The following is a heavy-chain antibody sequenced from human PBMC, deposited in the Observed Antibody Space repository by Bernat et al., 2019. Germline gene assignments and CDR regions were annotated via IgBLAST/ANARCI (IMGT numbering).Heavy chain of an antibody. CDR1: GFTFSSYS. Sequence: EVQLVESGGGLVKPGGSLRLSCAASGFTFSSYSMNWVRQAPGKGLEWVSSISSSSSYIYYADAVKGRLTISRDNDKKSLCLQMNSLRAEDTAVYYCARPPLRELLEGSTLPWLDPWGQGTLVTVSS. D-gene: IGHD3-3*01. CDR2: ISSSSSYI. CDR3: ARPPLRELLEGSTLPWLDP. J-gene: IGHJ5*02. V-gene: IGHV3-21*01.